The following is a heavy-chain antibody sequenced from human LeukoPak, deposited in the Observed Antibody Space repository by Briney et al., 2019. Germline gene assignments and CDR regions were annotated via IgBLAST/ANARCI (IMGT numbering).Heavy chain of an antibody. CDR1: GFTFSSYR. CDR3: ARGPPGPREPFDY. J-gene: IGHJ4*02. Sequence: PGGSLRLSCAASGFTFSSYRMNWVRQAPGKGLEWVSSISSSSSYIYYADTLQARFTISRDNAKNSLYLQMNSLRAEDTAVYYCARGPPGPREPFDYWGQGTLVTVSS. CDR2: ISSSSSYI. V-gene: IGHV3-21*01. D-gene: IGHD1-14*01.